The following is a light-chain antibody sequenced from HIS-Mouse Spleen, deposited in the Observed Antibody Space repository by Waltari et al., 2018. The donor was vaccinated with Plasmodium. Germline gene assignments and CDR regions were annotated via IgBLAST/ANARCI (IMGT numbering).Light chain of an antibody. V-gene: IGKV3-20*01. CDR1: QRVSSSY. CDR3: QQYGSAPWT. CDR2: GAS. Sequence: ETVLTQSPATLSLSPGERATLPCRASQRVSSSYVAWYQQKPRQAPRLRIYGASSRATGIPDRFSGSGSETDFTLCISRLGPEDFAVYYCQQYGSAPWTFGQGTKVEIK. J-gene: IGKJ1*01.